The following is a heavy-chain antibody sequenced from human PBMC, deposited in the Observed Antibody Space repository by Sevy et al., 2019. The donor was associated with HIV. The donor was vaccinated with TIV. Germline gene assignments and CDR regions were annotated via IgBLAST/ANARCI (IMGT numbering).Heavy chain of an antibody. Sequence: SETLSLTCTVSGGSISSGSYYWSWIRQPAGKGLEWVGRIYTSGSTNYNSTLKSRVTVSVDTSKNQFSLKLSSVTAADTAVYYCARYGSGTYYFDYWGQGTLVTVSS. J-gene: IGHJ4*02. CDR2: IYTSGST. V-gene: IGHV4-61*02. CDR3: ARYGSGTYYFDY. CDR1: GGSISSGSYY. D-gene: IGHD3-10*01.